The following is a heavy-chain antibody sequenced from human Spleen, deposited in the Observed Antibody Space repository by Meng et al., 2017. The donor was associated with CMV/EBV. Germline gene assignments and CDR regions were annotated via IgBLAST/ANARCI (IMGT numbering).Heavy chain of an antibody. J-gene: IGHJ4*02. CDR2: ISNDGGNK. D-gene: IGHD3/OR15-3a*01. Sequence: GESLKISCAASGFTFNTYVMHWVRQAPGKGLEWVAVISNDGGNKYYADSVKGRFTISRDNSKNTLYLQMNSLRPEDTAVYYCARVVEGLDVWGQGTLVTVSS. V-gene: IGHV3-30*04. CDR3: ARVVEGLDV. CDR1: GFTFNTYV.